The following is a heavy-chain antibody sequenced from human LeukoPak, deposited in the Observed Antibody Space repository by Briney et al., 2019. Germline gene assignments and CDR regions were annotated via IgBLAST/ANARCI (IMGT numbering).Heavy chain of an antibody. CDR2: ISSSSSSI. V-gene: IGHV3-48*02. CDR1: GFTFRTCS. CDR3: AREPRESCAAFDI. Sequence: GSLRLSCAASGFTFRTCSMNWVRQAPGKGLEWVSYISSSSSSIYYADSVKGRFTISRDNAKNSLYLQMNSLRDEDTAVYYCAREPRESCAAFDIWGQGTMVTVSS. J-gene: IGHJ3*02.